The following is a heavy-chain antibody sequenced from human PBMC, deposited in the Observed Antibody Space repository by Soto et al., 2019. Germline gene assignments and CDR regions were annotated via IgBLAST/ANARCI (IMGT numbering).Heavy chain of an antibody. CDR2: ISSSSSYI. D-gene: IGHD1-26*01. Sequence: EVQLVESGGGLVKPGGSLRLSCAASGFTFSSFSMNWVRRAPGKGLVWVSSISSSSSYIYYADSVKGRFTISRDNAKNSLYLQMNSLRAEDTAVYYCARDRGVGAKSSWFDPWGQGTLVTVSS. CDR3: ARDRGVGAKSSWFDP. J-gene: IGHJ5*02. V-gene: IGHV3-21*01. CDR1: GFTFSSFS.